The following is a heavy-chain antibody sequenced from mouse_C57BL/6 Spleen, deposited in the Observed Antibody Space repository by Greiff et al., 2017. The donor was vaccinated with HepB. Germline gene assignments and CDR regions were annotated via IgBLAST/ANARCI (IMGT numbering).Heavy chain of an antibody. V-gene: IGHV1-72*01. D-gene: IGHD1-1*01. CDR2: IDPNSGGT. CDR3: TRESRNYSSSPHWIAY. Sequence: QVQLQQPGAELVKPGASVKLSCKASGYTFTSYWMHWVKQRPGRGLEWIGRIDPNSGGTKNNEKFKSKATLPVDKPSSTAYIQLSSLTAEDSAVYYCTRESRNYSSSPHWIAYWGQGTLVTVSA. J-gene: IGHJ3*01. CDR1: GYTFTSYW.